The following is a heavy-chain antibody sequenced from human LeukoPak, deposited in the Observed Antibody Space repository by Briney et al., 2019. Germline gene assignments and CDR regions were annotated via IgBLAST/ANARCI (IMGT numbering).Heavy chain of an antibody. CDR3: ARQFSQWLVPHLYFDY. CDR2: IYYSGST. D-gene: IGHD6-19*01. Sequence: SETLSLTCTVSGGSISSSSYYWGWIRQPPGKGLEWIGSIYYSGSTYYNPSLESRVTISVDTSKNQFSLKLSSVTAADTAVYYCARQFSQWLVPHLYFDYWGQGTLVTVSS. V-gene: IGHV4-39*01. CDR1: GGSISSSSYY. J-gene: IGHJ4*02.